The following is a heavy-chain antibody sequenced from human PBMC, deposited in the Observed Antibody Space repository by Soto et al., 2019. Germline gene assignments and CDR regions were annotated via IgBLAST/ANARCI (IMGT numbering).Heavy chain of an antibody. J-gene: IGHJ4*02. V-gene: IGHV4-59*01. D-gene: IGHD6-6*01. Sequence: SETLSLTCTVSGGSISDFYWSWIRQPPGKGLEWIGYIYYSGSTNYNPSLKSRVTISVDTSKNQFSLNLRSMSPADTAVYYCARVGGLAARTFDYWGPGXLVTVYS. CDR2: IYYSGST. CDR3: ARVGGLAARTFDY. CDR1: GGSISDFY.